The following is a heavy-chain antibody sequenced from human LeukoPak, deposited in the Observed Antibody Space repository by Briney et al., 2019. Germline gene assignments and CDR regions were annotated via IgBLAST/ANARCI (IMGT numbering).Heavy chain of an antibody. J-gene: IGHJ4*02. D-gene: IGHD2-21*02. Sequence: PSETLSLTCTVSGGSISSSSYYWGWIRQPPGKGLEWIGSIYYSGSTYYNPSLKSRVTISVDASKNQFSLKLSSVTAADTAVYYCARHDGDCVAYFDYWGQGTLVTVSS. CDR1: GGSISSSSYY. CDR3: ARHDGDCVAYFDY. CDR2: IYYSGST. V-gene: IGHV4-39*01.